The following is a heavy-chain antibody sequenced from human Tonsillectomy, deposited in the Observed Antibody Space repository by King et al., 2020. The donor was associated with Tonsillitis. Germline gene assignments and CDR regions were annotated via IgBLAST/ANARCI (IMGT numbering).Heavy chain of an antibody. V-gene: IGHV3-15*01. CDR1: GLTFSSAW. CDR3: TAGIVGSTRSCVDY. J-gene: IGHJ4*02. CDR2: IKSKGDGATT. D-gene: IGHD1-26*01. Sequence: QLVQSGGGLVEPGGSLRLSCAASGLTFSSAWVSWVRQAPGKGLEWVGRIKSKGDGATTDYAAPVKGRITISRDDTKSRVYLQMNSLKVDDTAVYYCTAGIVGSTRSCVDYWGQGTLGTVSS.